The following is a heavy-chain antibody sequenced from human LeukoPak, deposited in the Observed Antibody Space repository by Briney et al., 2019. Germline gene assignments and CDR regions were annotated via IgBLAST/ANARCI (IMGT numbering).Heavy chain of an antibody. CDR2: ISYDGSNK. CDR3: AKDLRGYIDP. J-gene: IGHJ5*02. CDR1: GFTFSSYA. Sequence: PGGSLRLSCAASGFTFSSYAMHWVRQAPGKGLEWVAVISYDGSNKYYADSVKGRFTISRDNSKNTLYLQMNSLRAEDTAVYYCAKDLRGYIDPWGQGTLVTVSS. V-gene: IGHV3-30*04. D-gene: IGHD5-12*01.